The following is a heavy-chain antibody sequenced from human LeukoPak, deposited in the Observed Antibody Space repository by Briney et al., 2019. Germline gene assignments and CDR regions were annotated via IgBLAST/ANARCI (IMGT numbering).Heavy chain of an antibody. Sequence: SETLSLTCTVSGDAISTYYWNWIRQTPGKGLEWVGHIASGKTDYNPSLKSRAIISVDTSKNQISLRLTSVTAADTAVYYCARDKAHSYGYYFDPWGPGTQVLVPS. J-gene: IGHJ4*02. V-gene: IGHV4-4*08. CDR3: ARDKAHSYGYYFDP. CDR1: GDAISTYY. CDR2: IASGKT. D-gene: IGHD3-10*01.